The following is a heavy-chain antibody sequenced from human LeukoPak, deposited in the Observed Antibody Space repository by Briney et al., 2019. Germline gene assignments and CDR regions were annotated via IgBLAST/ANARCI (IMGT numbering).Heavy chain of an antibody. D-gene: IGHD3-10*01. V-gene: IGHV3-23*01. Sequence: GGSLRLSCAPSGFTFDNFAMTWVRHAPWKGLEWVSEITGSGGSTYYADSVKGRFTISRDNSKNTLYLQMNSLRAEDTAIYYCARELFDFDYWGQGTLVTVSS. J-gene: IGHJ4*02. CDR3: ARELFDFDY. CDR1: GFTFDNFA. CDR2: ITGSGGST.